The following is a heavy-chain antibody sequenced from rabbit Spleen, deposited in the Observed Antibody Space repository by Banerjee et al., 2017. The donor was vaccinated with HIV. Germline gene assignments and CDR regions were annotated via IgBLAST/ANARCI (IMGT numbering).Heavy chain of an antibody. D-gene: IGHD1-1*01. CDR3: GRSINWSNRGLNL. CDR2: IYTGSSTT. J-gene: IGHJ4*01. Sequence: QEQLVESGGDLVKPGASLTLSCKASGFDFSNYYMTWVRQAPGKGLEWIACIYTGSSTTYYANWAKGRFTISKTSSTTVTLQMTSLTAADTATYFCGRSINWSNRGLNLWGQGTLVTVS. CDR1: GFDFSNYYM. V-gene: IGHV1S45*01.